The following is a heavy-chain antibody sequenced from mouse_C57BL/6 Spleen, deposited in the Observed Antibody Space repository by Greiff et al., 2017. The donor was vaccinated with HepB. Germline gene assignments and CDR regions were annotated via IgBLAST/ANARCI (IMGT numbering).Heavy chain of an antibody. V-gene: IGHV1-64*01. J-gene: IGHJ4*01. Sequence: VQLQQPGAELVKPGASVKLSCKASGYTFTSYWMHWVKQRPGQGLEWIGMIHPNSGSTNYNEKFKSKATLTVDKSSSTAYMQLSSLTSEDSAVYYCSRRYGYGYAMDYWGQGTSVTVSS. CDR3: SRRYGYGYAMDY. D-gene: IGHD2-2*01. CDR1: GYTFTSYW. CDR2: IHPNSGST.